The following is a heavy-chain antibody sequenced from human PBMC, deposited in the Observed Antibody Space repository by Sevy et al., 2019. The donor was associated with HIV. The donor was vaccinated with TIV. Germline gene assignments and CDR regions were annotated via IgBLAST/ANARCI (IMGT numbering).Heavy chain of an antibody. CDR2: ISHDGRGK. J-gene: IGHJ6*03. CDR3: AAVALTFGGDPYENHHFMDV. CDR1: GFTFSSYD. V-gene: IGHV3-30*03. Sequence: GGSLRLSCAASGFTFSSYDMDWVRQAPGTGLEWVAVISHDGRGKHYADSVKGRFTISRDNAKNTLYLQMNSLRVEDSAVFYCAAVALTFGGDPYENHHFMDVWGRGTRVTVSS. D-gene: IGHD3-16*01.